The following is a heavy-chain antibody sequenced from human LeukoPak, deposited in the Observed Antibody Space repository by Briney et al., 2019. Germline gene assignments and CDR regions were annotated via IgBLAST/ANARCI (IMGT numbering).Heavy chain of an antibody. CDR2: INPNSGGT. D-gene: IGHD6-6*01. CDR1: GYTFTGYY. J-gene: IGHJ1*01. V-gene: IGHV1-2*02. Sequence: ASVKVSSKASGYTFTGYYMHWVRQAPGQGLEWMGWINPNSGGTNYAQKFQGRVTMTRDTSISTAYMELSRLRSDDTAVYYCARDGSSSPGYFQHWGQGTLVTVSS. CDR3: ARDGSSSPGYFQH.